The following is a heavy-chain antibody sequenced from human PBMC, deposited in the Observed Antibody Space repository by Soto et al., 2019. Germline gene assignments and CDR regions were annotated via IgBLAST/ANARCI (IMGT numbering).Heavy chain of an antibody. D-gene: IGHD2-21*02. J-gene: IGHJ4*02. CDR1: GGSISSSSYY. CDR3: ARRTVVTANVGFDY. V-gene: IGHV4-39*01. CDR2: IYYSGST. Sequence: SETLSLTCTVSGGSISSSSYYWGWIRQPPGKGLEWIGSIYYSGSTYYNPSLNSRVTISVDTSKNQFSLKLSSVTAADTAVYYCARRTVVTANVGFDYWGQGTLVTVSS.